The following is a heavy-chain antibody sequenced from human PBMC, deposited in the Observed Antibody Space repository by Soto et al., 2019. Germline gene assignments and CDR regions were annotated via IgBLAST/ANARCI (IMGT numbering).Heavy chain of an antibody. D-gene: IGHD3-10*01. CDR1: GFTLSYFG. V-gene: IGHV3-33*01. CDR2: DWHDGRHL. Sequence: QEQLVESGGGMVQRGRSLRLSCEASGFTLSYFGMHWVRQAPGKGLEWVAVDWHDGRHLACAVAARGRFTISRDDSKSTLFLQIDSLRVKDTAVYVCVRVRGKCTPSDCASRGFDVRDQGKMGTVSS. J-gene: IGHJ3*01. CDR3: VRVRGKCTPSDCASRGFDV.